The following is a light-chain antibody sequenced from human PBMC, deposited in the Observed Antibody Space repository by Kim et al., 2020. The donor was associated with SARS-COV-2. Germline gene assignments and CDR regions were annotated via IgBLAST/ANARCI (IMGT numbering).Light chain of an antibody. CDR1: QSIYSY. Sequence: ASVGDRVTIPCRASQSIYSYLAWYQQKPGNVPKILIYKASTLESGVPSRFSGSESGTEFTLTISSLQPDDFATYYCQQFYTYPITFGQVTRLEIK. CDR3: QQFYTYPIT. V-gene: IGKV1-5*03. J-gene: IGKJ5*01. CDR2: KAS.